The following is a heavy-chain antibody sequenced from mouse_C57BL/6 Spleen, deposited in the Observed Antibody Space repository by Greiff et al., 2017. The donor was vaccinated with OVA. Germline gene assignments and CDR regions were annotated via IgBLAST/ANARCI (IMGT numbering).Heavy chain of an antibody. Sequence: VQLQQSGPVLARPGASVKMSCKTSGYTFTSYWMHWVNQRPGQGLEWIGAIYPGNSDTSYNQKFKGEAKLTAVTSASTAYMELSSLTNEDSAVYYCTREGAYYSNYYFDYWGQGTTLTVSS. CDR3: TREGAYYSNYYFDY. CDR1: GYTFTSYW. J-gene: IGHJ2*01. D-gene: IGHD2-5*01. CDR2: IYPGNSDT. V-gene: IGHV1-5*01.